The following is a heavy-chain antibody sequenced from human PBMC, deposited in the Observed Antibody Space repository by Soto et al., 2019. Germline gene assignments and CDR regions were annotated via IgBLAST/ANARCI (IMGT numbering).Heavy chain of an antibody. CDR3: AKDQRKPAIFGVVTIS. CDR1: GFTFSRFA. D-gene: IGHD3-3*01. V-gene: IGHV3-23*01. J-gene: IGHJ5*02. CDR2: ISGSGQTT. Sequence: VGSLRLSCACSGFTFSRFAMSCVRQVPGKGLEWVSAISGSGQTTYYADSVKGRFTVSRDNSNNTLYLQMNSLRAEDTAVYYCAKDQRKPAIFGVVTISWGQGTLVTVSS.